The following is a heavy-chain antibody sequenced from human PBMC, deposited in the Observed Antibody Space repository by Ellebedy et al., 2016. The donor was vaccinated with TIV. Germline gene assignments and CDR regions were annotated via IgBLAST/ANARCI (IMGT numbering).Heavy chain of an antibody. CDR2: IYSGGST. J-gene: IGHJ4*02. D-gene: IGHD4/OR15-4a*01. CDR3: AGKGPNSAAFDY. V-gene: IGHV3-53*01. CDR1: GFTVSSNY. Sequence: GESLKISCAASGFTVSSNYMSWLRQAPGKGLEWVSVIYSGGSTYYADSVKGRFTISRDNSKNTLYLQMNSLRAEDTAVYYCAGKGPNSAAFDYWGQGTLVTVSS.